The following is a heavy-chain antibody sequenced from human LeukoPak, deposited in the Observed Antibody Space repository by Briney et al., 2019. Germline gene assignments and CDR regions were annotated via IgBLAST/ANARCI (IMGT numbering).Heavy chain of an antibody. V-gene: IGHV4-59*01. D-gene: IGHD3-16*02. Sequence: PSETLSLTCSVSGASISGYYWSWIRQSPGKGLEWIGYIQYSGSTNYNPSLKSRVTISVDTSKNQFSLNLSSVTAADTAVYYCARSVDYAYVWGSYRPPRFDYWGQGSLVIVSS. CDR3: ARSVDYAYVWGSYRPPRFDY. J-gene: IGHJ4*02. CDR1: GASISGYY. CDR2: IQYSGST.